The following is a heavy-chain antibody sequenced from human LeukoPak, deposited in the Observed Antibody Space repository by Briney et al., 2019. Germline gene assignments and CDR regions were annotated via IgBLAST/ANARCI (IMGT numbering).Heavy chain of an antibody. CDR2: INHSGST. V-gene: IGHV4-34*01. CDR1: GGSFSGYY. CDR3: ASAKLHYDSSGYYYGGFDY. Sequence: AETLSLTCAVYGGSFSGYYWSWVRQPPGKGLEWVGEINHSGSTNYNPSLKSRVTISVDTSQDQFSLKLSSVTAADTAVYYRASAKLHYDSSGYYYGGFDYWGQGTLVTVSS. D-gene: IGHD3-22*01. J-gene: IGHJ4*02.